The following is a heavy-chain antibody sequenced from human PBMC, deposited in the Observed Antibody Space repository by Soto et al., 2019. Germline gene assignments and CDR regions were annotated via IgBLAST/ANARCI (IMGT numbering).Heavy chain of an antibody. Sequence: ASETLSLTCAVCGGSMSSFSCSWIRQPPGKGLEFIGSISHSGRSEYNPSLKDRIILSVDVSKNQFSLNLKSMKAADTAVYYCARLAMENYYDMRSGSTSYALDVWGQGTTVTVSS. D-gene: IGHD3-3*01. CDR2: ISHSGRS. J-gene: IGHJ6*02. CDR3: ARLAMENYYDMRSGSTSYALDV. V-gene: IGHV4-59*13. CDR1: GGSMSSFS.